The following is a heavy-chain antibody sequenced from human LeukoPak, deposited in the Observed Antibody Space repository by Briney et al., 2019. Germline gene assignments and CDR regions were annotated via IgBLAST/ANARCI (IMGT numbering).Heavy chain of an antibody. CDR3: AKHGDYDYFDY. D-gene: IGHD4-17*01. CDR2: ISYDGSNT. CDR1: GFTFSSYG. V-gene: IGHV3-30*18. Sequence: GGSLRLSCAASGFTFSSYGMHWVRQAPGKGLEWVAVISYDGSNTYYADSVKGRFTISRDNSKNTLYLQMNSLRAEDTAVYYCAKHGDYDYFDYWGQGTLVTVSS. J-gene: IGHJ4*02.